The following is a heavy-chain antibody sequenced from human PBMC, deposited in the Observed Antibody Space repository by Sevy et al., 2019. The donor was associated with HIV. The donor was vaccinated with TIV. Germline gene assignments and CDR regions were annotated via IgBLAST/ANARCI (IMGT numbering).Heavy chain of an antibody. V-gene: IGHV3-74*01. CDR2: IHSDGSST. CDR1: GFTFSTYW. CDR3: ARLSYDNSGYYEHFDY. J-gene: IGHJ4*02. Sequence: GGSLRLSCAASGFTFSTYWMHWVRQTSGKGLVWVSRIHSDGSSTTYTDSVKGRFTISRDNAKKTLYLQMNSLRAEDTAVYYCARLSYDNSGYYEHFDYWGQGTLVTVSS. D-gene: IGHD3-22*01.